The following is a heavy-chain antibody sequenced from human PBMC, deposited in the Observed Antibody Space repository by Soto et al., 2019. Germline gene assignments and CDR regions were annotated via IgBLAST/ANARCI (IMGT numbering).Heavy chain of an antibody. V-gene: IGHV4-34*01. D-gene: IGHD2-2*01. CDR1: GGSFSGYY. CDR3: ARSSTSANYFDY. J-gene: IGHJ4*02. CDR2: INHSGST. Sequence: PSETLSLTCAVYGGSFSGYYWSWIRQPPGKGLEWIGEINHSGSTNYNPSLKSRVTISVDTSKNQFSLKLSSVTAADTAVYYCARSSTSANYFDYWCQGTLVTVSS.